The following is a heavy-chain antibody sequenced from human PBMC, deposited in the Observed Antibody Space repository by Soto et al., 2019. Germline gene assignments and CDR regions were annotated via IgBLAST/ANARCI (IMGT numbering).Heavy chain of an antibody. CDR2: IYYSGST. Sequence: SETLSLTCTASGGSISSYYWSWIRQPPGKGLEWIGYIYYSGSTNYNPSLKGRVTISVDTSKNQFSLKLSSVTAADTAVYYCARRYGDCFDYWGQGTLVTVSS. D-gene: IGHD4-17*01. V-gene: IGHV4-59*08. CDR1: GGSISSYY. J-gene: IGHJ4*02. CDR3: ARRYGDCFDY.